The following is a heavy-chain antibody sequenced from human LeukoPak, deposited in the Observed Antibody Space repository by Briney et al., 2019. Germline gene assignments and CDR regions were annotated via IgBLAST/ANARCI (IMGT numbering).Heavy chain of an antibody. CDR1: GFTFSSYG. D-gene: IGHD4-23*01. V-gene: IGHV3-66*01. Sequence: GGSLRLSCAASGFTFSSYGMHWVRQAPGKGLEWVSVIYSGGSTYYADSVKGRFTISRDNSKNTLYLQMNSLRAEDTAVYYCARDLNYGGNSGSWGQGTLVTVSS. J-gene: IGHJ5*02. CDR3: ARDLNYGGNSGS. CDR2: IYSGGST.